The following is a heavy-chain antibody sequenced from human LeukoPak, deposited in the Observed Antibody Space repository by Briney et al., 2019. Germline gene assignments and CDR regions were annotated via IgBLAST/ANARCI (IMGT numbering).Heavy chain of an antibody. D-gene: IGHD6-6*01. CDR2: ISGSGGST. V-gene: IGHV3-23*01. CDR3: AKVFGSSYNDGYYYYYYMDV. Sequence: PGRSLRLSCIVSGFTFGDYTMSWVRQAPGKGLEWVSAISGSGGSTYYADSVKGRFTISRDNSKNTLYLQMNSLRAEDTAVYYCAKVFGSSYNDGYYYYYYMDVWGKGTTVTVSS. J-gene: IGHJ6*03. CDR1: GFTFGDYT.